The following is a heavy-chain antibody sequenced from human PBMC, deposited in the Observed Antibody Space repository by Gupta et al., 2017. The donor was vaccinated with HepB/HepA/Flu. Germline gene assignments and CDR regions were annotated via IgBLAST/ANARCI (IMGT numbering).Heavy chain of an antibody. J-gene: IGHJ4*02. CDR2: FSKGGDDI. Sequence: QVQLVESGGGVVQPGQSLSLSCAAPGCTSSDYIMHWVRQAPGKGLEWVAVFSKGGDDISVADSVKGRFSFSRDNSNNTLDLQMGSLRAEGSAVYYCVRGGDFFDESGYYFLWDQGALVTVSS. D-gene: IGHD3-3*01. CDR3: VRGGDFFDESGYYFL. V-gene: IGHV3-30-3*01. CDR1: GCTSSDYI.